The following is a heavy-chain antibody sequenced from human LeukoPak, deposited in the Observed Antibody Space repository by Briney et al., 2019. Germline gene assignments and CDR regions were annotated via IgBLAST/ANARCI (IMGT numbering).Heavy chain of an antibody. CDR3: ARDPYSNFFGAFDI. V-gene: IGHV3-23*01. CDR2: ISGSGGST. CDR1: GFTFSSYA. J-gene: IGHJ3*02. D-gene: IGHD6-13*01. Sequence: GGSLRLSCAASGFTFSSYAMSWVRQAPGKGLEWVSAISGSGGSTYYADSVKGRFTISRDNAKNSLYLQMNSLRAEDTAVYYCARDPYSNFFGAFDIWGQGTMVTVSS.